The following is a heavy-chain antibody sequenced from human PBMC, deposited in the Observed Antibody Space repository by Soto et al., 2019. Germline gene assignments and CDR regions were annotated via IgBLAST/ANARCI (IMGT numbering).Heavy chain of an antibody. CDR3: TTGATSGRYVNXYYGIDV. Sequence: TLXXTCAIXXXXVAXNSAAXNWIRXXXXRGLXXLGRTYYSSKWYTDYAESVKSRITINPDTSKNXXSXXLKSVTPEDTAVYYCTTGATSGRYVNXYYGIDVWGQGTTVTVSS. CDR1: XXXVAXNSAA. D-gene: IGHD3-3*01. CDR2: TYYSSKWYT. V-gene: IGHV6-1*01. J-gene: IGHJ6*02.